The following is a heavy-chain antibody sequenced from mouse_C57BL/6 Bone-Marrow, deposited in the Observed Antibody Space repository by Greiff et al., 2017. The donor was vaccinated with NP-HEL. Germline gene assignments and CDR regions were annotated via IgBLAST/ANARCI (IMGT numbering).Heavy chain of an antibody. CDR2: INPSNGGT. Sequence: QVQLQQPGTELVKPGASVMLSRKASGYTFTSYWMHWVKQRPGQGLEWIGNINPSNGGTNYNEKFKSKATLTVDKSSSTAYMQLSSLTSEDSAVYYCAREPPRYGSSLDYWGQGTSVTVSS. D-gene: IGHD1-1*01. CDR1: GYTFTSYW. V-gene: IGHV1-53*01. J-gene: IGHJ4*01. CDR3: AREPPRYGSSLDY.